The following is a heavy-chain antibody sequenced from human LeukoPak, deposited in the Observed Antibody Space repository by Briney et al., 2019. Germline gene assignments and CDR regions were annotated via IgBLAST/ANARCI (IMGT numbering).Heavy chain of an antibody. CDR2: ICSGGNT. D-gene: IGHD3-9*01. V-gene: IGHV3-53*01. CDR1: GFTVSSNC. CDR3: ARRYDY. Sequence: GGSLRLSCAASGFTVSSNCMSWVRQAPGKGLEWVSLICSGGNTYYADSVKGRFTISRDDSKNTLYLQMNSLRAEDTAVYCCARRYDYWGQGTLVTVSS. J-gene: IGHJ4*02.